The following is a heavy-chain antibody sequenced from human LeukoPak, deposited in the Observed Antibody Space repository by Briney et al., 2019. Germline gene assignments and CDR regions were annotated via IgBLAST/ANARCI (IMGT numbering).Heavy chain of an antibody. Sequence: SETLSLTCAVYGGSFSGYYWSWIRQPPGKGLEWIGEINHSGSTNYNPSLKSRVTISVDTSKNQFSLKLSSVTAADTAVYYCARLRQLVRKNPYGYYYYMDVWGKGTTVTVSS. J-gene: IGHJ6*03. D-gene: IGHD6-13*01. V-gene: IGHV4-34*01. CDR3: ARLRQLVRKNPYGYYYYMDV. CDR1: GGSFSGYY. CDR2: INHSGST.